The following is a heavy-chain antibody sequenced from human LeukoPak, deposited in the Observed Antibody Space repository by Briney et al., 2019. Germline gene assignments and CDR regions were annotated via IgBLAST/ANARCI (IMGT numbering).Heavy chain of an antibody. D-gene: IGHD1-26*01. Sequence: GGSLRLSCAASGFTFSSYGMHWVRQAPGKGLEWVAVISYDGSNKYYADSVKGRFTISRDNSKNTLYLQMNSLRAEDTAVYYCAEAPRWELRQIDYWGQGTLVTVSS. CDR1: GFTFSSYG. CDR3: AEAPRWELRQIDY. J-gene: IGHJ4*02. V-gene: IGHV3-30*18. CDR2: ISYDGSNK.